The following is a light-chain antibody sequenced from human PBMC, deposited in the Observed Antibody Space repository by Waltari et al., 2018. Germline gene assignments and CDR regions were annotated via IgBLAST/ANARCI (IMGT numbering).Light chain of an antibody. V-gene: IGKV3-20*01. CDR3: QHYRSSPPP. CDR2: GAS. Sequence: EIVLTQSPGTLSLSPGERATLSCRASQSVSSGYLAWYQQEPGQAPRLLILGASNRAAGIPDRFSGGGSGTDFTLTISRLEPEDFAVYYCQHYRSSPPPFGQGTNVEIK. CDR1: QSVSSGY. J-gene: IGKJ1*01.